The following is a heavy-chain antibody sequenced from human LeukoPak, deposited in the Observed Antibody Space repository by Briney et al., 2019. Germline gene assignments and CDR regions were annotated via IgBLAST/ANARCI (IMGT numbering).Heavy chain of an antibody. CDR2: ISSSSSYI. CDR1: GFTFSSYA. CDR3: ASERGIYSYGTYFDY. Sequence: GGSLRLSCAASGFTFSSYAMSWVRQAPGKGLEWVSSISSSSSYIYYADSVKGRFTISRDNAKNSLYLQMNSLRAEDTAVYYCASERGIYSYGTYFDYWGQGTLVTVSS. J-gene: IGHJ4*02. V-gene: IGHV3-21*01. D-gene: IGHD5-18*01.